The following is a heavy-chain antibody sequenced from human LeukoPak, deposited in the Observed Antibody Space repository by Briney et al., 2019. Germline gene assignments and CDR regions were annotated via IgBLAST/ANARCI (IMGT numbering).Heavy chain of an antibody. CDR2: INTDGFST. J-gene: IGHJ4*02. D-gene: IGHD4-17*01. V-gene: IGHV3-74*01. CDR1: GFISSSYW. Sequence: GGSLRLSCAASGFISSSYWMHWVRQPPGKGLVYIACINTDGFSTSYADSVKGRFTISRDNAKNTLYLQMNSLRAEDTAVYYCARSRTYGDYGRGLDYWGQGTLVTVSS. CDR3: ARSRTYGDYGRGLDY.